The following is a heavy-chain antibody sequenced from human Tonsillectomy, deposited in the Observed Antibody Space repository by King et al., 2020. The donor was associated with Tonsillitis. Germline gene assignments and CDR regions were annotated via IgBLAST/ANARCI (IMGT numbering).Heavy chain of an antibody. J-gene: IGHJ3*02. D-gene: IGHD3-22*01. V-gene: IGHV3-21*06. CDR1: GFSFSNYD. Sequence: VQLVESGGGLVKPGGSLRLSCRTSGFSFSNYDINWVRQPPGKGLQWVSSVNYYSRHKRYADSLKGRFTISRDNAKNSLYLDMDSLRADDTAVYYCAKDKGADYYDSGRGAFDIWGQGTMVTVS. CDR2: VNYYSRHK. CDR3: AKDKGADYYDSGRGAFDI.